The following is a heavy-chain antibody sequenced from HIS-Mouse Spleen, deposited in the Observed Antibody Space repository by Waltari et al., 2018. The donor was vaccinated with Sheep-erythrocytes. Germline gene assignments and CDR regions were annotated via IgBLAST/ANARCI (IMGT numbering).Heavy chain of an antibody. V-gene: IGHV4-34*01. J-gene: IGHJ4*02. CDR1: GGSFSGYY. D-gene: IGHD3-9*01. CDR2: INHSGST. Sequence: QVQLQQWGAGLLKPSETLSLTCAVYGGSFSGYYWSWIRQPPVKGLEWIGEINHSGSTNYNPSLKSRVTISVDTSKNQFSLKLSSVTAADTAVYYCARGGRRTGFDYWGQGTLVTVSS. CDR3: ARGGRRTGFDY.